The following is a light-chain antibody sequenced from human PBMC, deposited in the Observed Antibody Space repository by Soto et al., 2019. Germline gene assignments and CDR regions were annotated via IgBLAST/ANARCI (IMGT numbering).Light chain of an antibody. J-gene: IGKJ5*01. CDR1: QDVSNW. V-gene: IGKV1-12*02. CDR2: GAS. CDR3: QQANSFPS. Sequence: DIQMTQSPSSLSASVGDGVTITCRASQDVSNWLAWYQQKPGKAPKLLISGASSLQSGVPSRFSGSGSGTDFSLTISSLQPEDFATYFCQQANSFPSFGQGTRLEIK.